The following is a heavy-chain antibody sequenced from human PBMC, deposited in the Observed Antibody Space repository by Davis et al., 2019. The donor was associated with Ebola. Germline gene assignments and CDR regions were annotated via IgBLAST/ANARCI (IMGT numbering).Heavy chain of an antibody. V-gene: IGHV1-69*13. D-gene: IGHD6-13*01. CDR2: IIPIFGTA. CDR3: ARGTYSSSWYLSY. J-gene: IGHJ4*02. Sequence: AASVKVSYKASGGTFSSYAISWVRQAPGQGLEWMGGIIPIFGTANYAQKFQGRVTITADESTSTAYMELSSLRSEDTAVYYCARGTYSSSWYLSYWGQGTLVTVSS. CDR1: GGTFSSYA.